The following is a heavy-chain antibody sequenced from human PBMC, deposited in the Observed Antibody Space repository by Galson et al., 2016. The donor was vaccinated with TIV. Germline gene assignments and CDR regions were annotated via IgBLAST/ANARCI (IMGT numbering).Heavy chain of an antibody. CDR2: VYYDGTT. V-gene: IGHV4-39*01. D-gene: IGHD3-16*02. CDR1: GGSVSSSTYF. Sequence: SETLSLTCTVSGGSVSSSTYFWAWVRQPPGEGLEWIGTVYYDGTTYTNPSLKSPVTLSVDSSKNQIPLKLSSVTAAHTAIYFCARHDPWSFYFDFWGQGTLVTVSS. CDR3: ARHDPWSFYFDF. J-gene: IGHJ4*02.